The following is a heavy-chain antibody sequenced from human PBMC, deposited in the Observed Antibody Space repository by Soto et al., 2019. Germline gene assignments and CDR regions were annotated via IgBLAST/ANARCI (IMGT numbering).Heavy chain of an antibody. CDR3: AMVDNYVTPTPQDV. V-gene: IGHV1-18*01. CDR1: GYIFVNYG. Sequence: QVQLVQSGDEVRKPGSSVKVSCKASGYIFVNYGIAWVRQAPGQGLEWMGWISPYSGNTHYASKVQGTLTTXTXTXXRTAYMDLRSLTSDDTAVYYCAMVDNYVTPTPQDVWGQGTTVTVSS. J-gene: IGHJ6*02. D-gene: IGHD3-16*01. CDR2: ISPYSGNT.